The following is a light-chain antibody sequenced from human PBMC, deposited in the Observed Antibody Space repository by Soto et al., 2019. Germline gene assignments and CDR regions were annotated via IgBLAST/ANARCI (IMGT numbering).Light chain of an antibody. CDR3: KSYAGSNTYV. CDR2: EVN. J-gene: IGLJ1*01. Sequence: QLVLTQPASLSGSPGQSITISCTGTSSDIGAYDYVSWFQQHPGKAPKLMISEVNNRPSGVSNRFSGSKSGNTAYLTISGLQAADEADYFCKSYAGSNTYVFGSGTKLTVL. CDR1: SSDIGAYDY. V-gene: IGLV2-14*01.